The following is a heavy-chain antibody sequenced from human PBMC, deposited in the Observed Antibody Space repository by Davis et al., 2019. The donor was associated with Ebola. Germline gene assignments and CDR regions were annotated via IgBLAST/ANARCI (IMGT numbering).Heavy chain of an antibody. CDR1: GGSFSSYY. Sequence: MPSETLSLTCAVYGGSFSSYYWSWIRQPPGKGLEWIGYIYYSGSTNYNPSLKSRVTISVDTSKNQFSLKLSSVTAADTAVYYCARLGTSGWYFYGMDVWGQGTTVTVSS. J-gene: IGHJ6*02. CDR2: IYYSGST. V-gene: IGHV4-59*08. CDR3: ARLGTSGWYFYGMDV. D-gene: IGHD6-19*01.